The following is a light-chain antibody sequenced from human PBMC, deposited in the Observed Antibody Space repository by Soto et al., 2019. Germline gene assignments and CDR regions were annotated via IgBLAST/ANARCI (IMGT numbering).Light chain of an antibody. CDR3: QQSYSTPRT. Sequence: DILVTQSPSSLSASIGDTVTIACRASQTVTTYLNWYQQKPGKAPKLLIYGASNLQSGVPSRFSGSGSGTDFTLTISSLQPEDFATYYCQQSYSTPRTFGPGTKVDIK. CDR1: QTVTTY. V-gene: IGKV1-39*01. CDR2: GAS. J-gene: IGKJ3*01.